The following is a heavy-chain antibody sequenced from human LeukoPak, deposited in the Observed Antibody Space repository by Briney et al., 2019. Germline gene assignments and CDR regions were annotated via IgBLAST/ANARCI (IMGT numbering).Heavy chain of an antibody. V-gene: IGHV3-23*01. CDR1: GFTVSSNY. D-gene: IGHD3-22*01. CDR3: AKAKYYYDSSGYYPVDY. J-gene: IGHJ4*02. CDR2: ISGSGGST. Sequence: GGSLRLSCAASGFTVSSNYMSWVRQAPGKGLEWVSAISGSGGSTYYADSVKGRFTISRDNSKNTLYLQMNSLRAEDTAVYYCAKAKYYYDSSGYYPVDYWGQGTLVTVSS.